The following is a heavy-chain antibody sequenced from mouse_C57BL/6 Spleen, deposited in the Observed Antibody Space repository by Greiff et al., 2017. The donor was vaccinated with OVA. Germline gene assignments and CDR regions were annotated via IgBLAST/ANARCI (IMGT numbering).Heavy chain of an antibody. CDR1: GYTFTDYE. J-gene: IGHJ2*01. CDR3: TRDGSGDFDY. Sequence: VQRVESGAELVRPGASVTLSCKASGYTFTDYEMHWVKQTPVHGLEWIGAIDPETGGTAYNQKFKGKAILTADKSSSTAYMELRSLTSEDSAVYYCTRDGSGDFDYWGQGTTLTVSS. V-gene: IGHV1-15*01. CDR2: IDPETGGT. D-gene: IGHD1-1*01.